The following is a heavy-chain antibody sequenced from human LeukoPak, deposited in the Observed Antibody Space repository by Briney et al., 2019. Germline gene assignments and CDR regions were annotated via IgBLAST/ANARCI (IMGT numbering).Heavy chain of an antibody. V-gene: IGHV3-30*02. CDR3: AKQYFDWLPYFDY. CDR1: GFTFSNYG. Sequence: QPGGSLRLSCAASGFTFSNYGMHWVRQAPGKGLEWVAFTRNDESNKYYADSVKGRFTISRDNSKNTLYLQMNSLRADDTAVYYCAKQYFDWLPYFDYWGQGTLVTVSS. D-gene: IGHD3-9*01. J-gene: IGHJ4*02. CDR2: TRNDESNK.